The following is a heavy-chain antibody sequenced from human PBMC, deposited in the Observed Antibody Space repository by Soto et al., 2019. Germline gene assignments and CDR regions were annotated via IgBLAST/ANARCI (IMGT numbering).Heavy chain of an antibody. V-gene: IGHV1-69*13. D-gene: IGHD3-10*01. J-gene: IGHJ6*02. CDR3: ARFSGRAGSYYDGQNYKYYNGMDV. CDR2: IIPVFGTA. Sequence: ASVEVSCKASGGPYNSFAISWVRQAPGQGLEWIGGIIPVFGTATYAQKFKGRVTITAEESTSTAYMELSSLTSEDTAVYYCARFSGRAGSYYDGQNYKYYNGMDVWGQGTTVTVSS. CDR1: GGPYNSFA.